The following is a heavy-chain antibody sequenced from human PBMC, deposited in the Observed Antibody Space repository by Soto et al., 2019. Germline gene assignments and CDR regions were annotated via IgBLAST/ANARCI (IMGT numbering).Heavy chain of an antibody. CDR3: ARVRRRDGYNPFDY. CDR1: GGTFSSYA. V-gene: IGHV1-69*01. Sequence: QVQLVQSGAEVKKPGSSMKVSCKASGGTFSSYAISWVRQAPGQGLEWMGGIIPIFGTANYAQKFQGRVTITADESTSTAYMELSSLRSEDTAVYYCARVRRRDGYNPFDYWGQGTLVTVSS. CDR2: IIPIFGTA. J-gene: IGHJ4*02. D-gene: IGHD5-12*01.